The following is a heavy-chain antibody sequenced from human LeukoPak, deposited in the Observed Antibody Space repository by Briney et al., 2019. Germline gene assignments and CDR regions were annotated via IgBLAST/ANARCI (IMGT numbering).Heavy chain of an antibody. CDR2: ISSSSCI. CDR3: ARDLGPYPGGSFDY. CDR1: GFTFSSYS. Sequence: GGSLRLSCAASGFTFSSYSMNWVRQAPGKGLEWVSSISSSSCIYYADSVKGRFTISRDNAKNSLYLQMNSLRAEDTAVYYCARDLGPYPGGSFDYWGQGTLVTVSS. J-gene: IGHJ4*02. V-gene: IGHV3-21*01.